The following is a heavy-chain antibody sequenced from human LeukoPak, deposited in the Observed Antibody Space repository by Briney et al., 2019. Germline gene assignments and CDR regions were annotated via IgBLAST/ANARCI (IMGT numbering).Heavy chain of an antibody. V-gene: IGHV5-51*01. J-gene: IGHJ4*02. CDR2: IYPGDSDT. Sequence: GESLQISCKGSGYSFTSYWIGWVRQMPGKGLEWMGIIYPGDSDTRYSPSFQGQVTISADKSISTAYLHWSSLEASDTAIYYCAMGGSTWYIFFDYWGQGTLVTVSS. CDR3: AMGGSTWYIFFDY. D-gene: IGHD6-13*01. CDR1: GYSFTSYW.